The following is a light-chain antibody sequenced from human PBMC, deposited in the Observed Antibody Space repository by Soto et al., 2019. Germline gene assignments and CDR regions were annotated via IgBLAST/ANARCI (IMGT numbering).Light chain of an antibody. CDR3: LQHNSYSWT. J-gene: IGKJ1*01. Sequence: DIQMTQSPSTLSASIGHRDTITCRASQGIRNDLDWYQQKPGKAPKRLIYDASSLQSGVPSRFSGSGSGTEFTLTISSLQPEDFATYYCLQHNSYSWTFGQGTKVDI. V-gene: IGKV1-17*01. CDR2: DAS. CDR1: QGIRND.